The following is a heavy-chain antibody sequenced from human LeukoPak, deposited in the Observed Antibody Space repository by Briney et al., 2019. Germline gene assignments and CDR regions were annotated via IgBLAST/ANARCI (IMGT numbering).Heavy chain of an antibody. D-gene: IGHD2-2*01. Sequence: PGGSLRLSCAASGFTFSSNAMSWVRQAPGKGLEWVSSISGSGGSTYYADSVKGRFTISRDNSKNTLYLQMNSLRAEDTAVYYCAACIRSTSCYVHFQHWGQGTLVTVSS. CDR1: GFTFSSNA. J-gene: IGHJ1*01. V-gene: IGHV3-23*01. CDR2: ISGSGGST. CDR3: AACIRSTSCYVHFQH.